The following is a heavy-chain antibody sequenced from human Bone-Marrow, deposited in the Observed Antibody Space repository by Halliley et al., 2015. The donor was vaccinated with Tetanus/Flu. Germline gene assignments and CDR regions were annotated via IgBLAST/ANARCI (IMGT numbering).Heavy chain of an antibody. D-gene: IGHD4-17*01. J-gene: IGHJ1*01. V-gene: IGHV3-30*18. CDR1: GFTFSDYV. Sequence: SLRLSCAGSGFTFSDYVVHWVRQTPGKGLEWVAVISHDGREKYYADFVQGRFTISRDNSKNTLYLQMNSLRAEDTAGYYCAKSDYGGNGETKDAEYFQHWGQGTLVTVSS. CDR2: ISHDGREK. CDR3: AKSDYGGNGETKDAEYFQH.